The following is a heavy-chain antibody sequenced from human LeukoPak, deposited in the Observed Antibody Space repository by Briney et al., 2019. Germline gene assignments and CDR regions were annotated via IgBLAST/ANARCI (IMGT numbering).Heavy chain of an antibody. V-gene: IGHV4-30-2*01. CDR2: IYHSGST. D-gene: IGHD3-22*01. Sequence: KSSETLSLTCAVSGGSISSGGYSWSWIRQPPGKGLEWIGYIYHSGSTYYNPSLKSRVTISVDRSKNQFSLKLSSVTAADTAVYYCARNHYYDSSGYQSAYYFDYWGQGTLVTVSS. CDR3: ARNHYYDSSGYQSAYYFDY. CDR1: GGSISSGGYS. J-gene: IGHJ4*02.